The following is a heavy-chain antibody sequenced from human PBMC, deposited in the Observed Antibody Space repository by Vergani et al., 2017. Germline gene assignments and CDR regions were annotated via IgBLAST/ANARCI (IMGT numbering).Heavy chain of an antibody. J-gene: IGHJ4*02. V-gene: IGHV3-23*01. Sequence: EVQLLESGGGLVQPGGSLRLSCAASGFTFSSYAMSWVRQAPGKGLEWVSAICGSGGSTYYADSVKRRFTISRDNSKNTLYLQMNSLGAEDTAVYYCAKGRGRPGSRWFDYWGQGTLVTVSS. CDR2: ICGSGGST. CDR1: GFTFSSYA. CDR3: AKGRGRPGSRWFDY. D-gene: IGHD6-13*01.